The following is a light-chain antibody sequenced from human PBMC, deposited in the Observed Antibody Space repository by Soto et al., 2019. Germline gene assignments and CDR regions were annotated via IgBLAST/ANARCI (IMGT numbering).Light chain of an antibody. Sequence: QSVLTQPRSVSGSRGQSVTISCTGTSSDVGGYNYVSWYQQHPGKAPKLMIYDVSKRPSGVPDRFSGSKSGNTASLTISGLQAEDEADYYCCSYAGSYTWVFGGRTQLTVL. CDR1: SSDVGGYNY. V-gene: IGLV2-11*01. CDR3: CSYAGSYTWV. J-gene: IGLJ3*02. CDR2: DVS.